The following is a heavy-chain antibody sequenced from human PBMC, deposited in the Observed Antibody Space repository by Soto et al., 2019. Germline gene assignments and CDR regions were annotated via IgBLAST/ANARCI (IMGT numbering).Heavy chain of an antibody. Sequence: SETLSLTCTVSGGSISSGGYYWSWIRQHPGKGLEWIGYIYYSGSTYYNPSLKSRVTISVDTSKNQFSLKLSSVTAADTAVYYCARSSPDYGDYVGAGVFDYWGQGTLVTVSS. D-gene: IGHD4-17*01. J-gene: IGHJ4*02. CDR1: GGSISSGGYY. V-gene: IGHV4-31*03. CDR2: IYYSGST. CDR3: ARSSPDYGDYVGAGVFDY.